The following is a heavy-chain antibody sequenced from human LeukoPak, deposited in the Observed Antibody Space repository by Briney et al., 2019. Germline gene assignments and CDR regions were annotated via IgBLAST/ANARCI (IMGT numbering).Heavy chain of an antibody. D-gene: IGHD3-10*01. CDR1: GFTFSSYA. CDR3: AKGTTKGDSGSSSFEY. V-gene: IGHV3-23*01. Sequence: PGGSLRLSCAASGFTFSSYAMSWVRQAPGQGLEWVSGITGSGGTTYYADSVKGRFTISRDNSKNTLYLRMNSLRADDTAVYYCAKGTTKGDSGSSSFEYWGQGTLVTVSS. J-gene: IGHJ4*02. CDR2: ITGSGGTT.